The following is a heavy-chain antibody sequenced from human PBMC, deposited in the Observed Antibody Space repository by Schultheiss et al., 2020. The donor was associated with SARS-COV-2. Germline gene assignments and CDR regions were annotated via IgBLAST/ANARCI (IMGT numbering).Heavy chain of an antibody. CDR2: INHSGIT. V-gene: IGHV4-34*01. CDR1: GGSFSAYY. D-gene: IGHD2-15*01. J-gene: IGHJ4*02. Sequence: SETLSLTCTVYGGSFSAYYCAWIRQPPGKGLECIGEINHSGITNYNPSLKSRVTVSVDTSKNQFSLKLSSVTAADTAVYYCARAGTYSNFDYWGQGTLVTVSS. CDR3: ARAGTYSNFDY.